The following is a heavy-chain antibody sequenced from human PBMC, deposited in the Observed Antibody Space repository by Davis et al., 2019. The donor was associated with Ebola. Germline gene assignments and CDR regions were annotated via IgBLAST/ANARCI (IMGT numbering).Heavy chain of an antibody. V-gene: IGHV1-18*01. D-gene: IGHD2-2*02. CDR3: ARDIQYQLLYGGWFDP. Sequence: ASVKVSCKASGYTFTSYGISWVRQAPGQGLEWMGWISAYNGNTNYAQKLQGRVTMTTDTSTSTAYMELRSLRSDDTAVYYCARDIQYQLLYGGWFDPWGQGTLVTVSS. CDR2: ISAYNGNT. CDR1: GYTFTSYG. J-gene: IGHJ5*02.